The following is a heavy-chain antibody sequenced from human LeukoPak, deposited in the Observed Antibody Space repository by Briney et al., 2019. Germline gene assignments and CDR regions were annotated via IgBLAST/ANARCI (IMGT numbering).Heavy chain of an antibody. CDR1: GYIFTGYY. Sequence: ASVKVSCKASGYIFTGYYIHWVRQAPGQGPEWMGWINPNNGGTNYAQKLQGRVTITRDTSIYTAYLDLSRLRSDDTAVYYCARGGSWYSSGYPAVYWGQGTLVTVSS. J-gene: IGHJ4*02. V-gene: IGHV1-2*02. D-gene: IGHD5-18*01. CDR3: ARGGSWYSSGYPAVY. CDR2: INPNNGGT.